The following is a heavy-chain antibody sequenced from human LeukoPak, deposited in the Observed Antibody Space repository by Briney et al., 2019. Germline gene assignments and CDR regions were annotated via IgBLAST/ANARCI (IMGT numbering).Heavy chain of an antibody. V-gene: IGHV3-30*03. CDR3: ARDRRDYFDY. CDR1: GFTSSSYG. CDR2: MSYDGSSK. J-gene: IGHJ4*02. Sequence: GGSLRLSCAASGFTSSSYGMHWVRQAPGKGLEWVAFMSYDGSSKYYADSVKGRFTISRDNAKNSLYLQMNSLRAEDTAVYYCARDRRDYFDYWGQGTLVTVSS. D-gene: IGHD6-6*01.